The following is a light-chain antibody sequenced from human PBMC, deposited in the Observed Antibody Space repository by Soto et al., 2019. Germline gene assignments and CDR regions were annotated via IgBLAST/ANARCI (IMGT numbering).Light chain of an antibody. CDR2: EGT. J-gene: IGLJ7*01. Sequence: QSGLTQPASVSGSPGQSITISYTGPSGDGGNYNLVSWYRQRPGKAPKLIIYEGTKRHAGVSTRFSGYISANAASLTISGLQAEEEADYNCCSYAATNEFVVFGGGTQLTVL. V-gene: IGLV2-23*01. CDR3: CSYAATNEFVV. CDR1: SGDGGNYNL.